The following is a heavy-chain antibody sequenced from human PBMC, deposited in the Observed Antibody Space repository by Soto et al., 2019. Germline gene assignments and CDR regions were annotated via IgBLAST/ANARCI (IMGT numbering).Heavy chain of an antibody. CDR1: GGSISSSSCY. CDR3: VDDSSGYSDY. Sequence: TLALTCTVSGGSISSSSCYCGLIRQPPGKGLEWIGSIYYSGSTYYNPSLKSRVTISVDTSKNQFSLKLSSVTAADTAVYYCVDDSSGYSDYWGQGTLVTVSS. D-gene: IGHD3-22*01. J-gene: IGHJ4*02. CDR2: IYYSGST. V-gene: IGHV4-39*01.